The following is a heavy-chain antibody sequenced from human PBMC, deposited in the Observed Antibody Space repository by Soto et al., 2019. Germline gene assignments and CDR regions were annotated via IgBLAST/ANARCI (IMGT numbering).Heavy chain of an antibody. CDR1: GFTFSSYS. Sequence: EVQLVESGGGLVQPGGSLRLSCAASGFTFSSYSMNWVRQAPGKGLEWVSYISSSSSTIYYADSVKGRFTISRDNAKNSLYMQVNSLRDEDTAVYYCAREGVYYYYGRDVWGQGTTVTVSS. V-gene: IGHV3-48*02. D-gene: IGHD3-16*01. J-gene: IGHJ6*02. CDR2: ISSSSSTI. CDR3: AREGVYYYYGRDV.